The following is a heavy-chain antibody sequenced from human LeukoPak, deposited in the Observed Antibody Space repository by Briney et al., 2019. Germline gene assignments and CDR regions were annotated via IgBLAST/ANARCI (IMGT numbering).Heavy chain of an antibody. J-gene: IGHJ6*02. CDR2: ISYDGSNK. Sequence: GRSLRLSCAASGFTFSSYGMHWVRQAPGKGLEWVAVISYDGSNKYYADSVKGRFTISRDNSKNTLYLQMNSLRAEDTAVYYCARDVGGYGDYGTMDVWGQGTTVTVSS. D-gene: IGHD4-17*01. CDR1: GFTFSSYG. V-gene: IGHV3-30*03. CDR3: ARDVGGYGDYGTMDV.